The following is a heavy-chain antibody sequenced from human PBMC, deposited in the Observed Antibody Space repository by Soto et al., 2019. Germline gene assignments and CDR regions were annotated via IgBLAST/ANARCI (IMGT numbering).Heavy chain of an antibody. Sequence: EVQLVGSEGGLVQPGRSLRLSCAASGFTFPDYAMHWVRQAPGKGLEWVSGISWSGDSIAYADSVKGRFTVSRDNAKNSLYLQMDSLRAEDTAFYYCAKDRTSYSTSSLSYWGQGTLVTVSS. CDR3: AKDRTSYSTSSLSY. CDR1: GFTFPDYA. V-gene: IGHV3-9*01. J-gene: IGHJ4*02. D-gene: IGHD6-6*01. CDR2: ISWSGDSI.